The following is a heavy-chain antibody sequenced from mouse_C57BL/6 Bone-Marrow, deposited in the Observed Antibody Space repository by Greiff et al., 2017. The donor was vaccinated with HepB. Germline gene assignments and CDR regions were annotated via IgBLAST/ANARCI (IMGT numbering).Heavy chain of an antibody. J-gene: IGHJ4*01. CDR3: TRSYDGYCAMDD. D-gene: IGHD2-3*01. CDR2: IDPETGGT. CDR1: GYTFTDYE. Sequence: QVQLQQSGAELVRPGASVTLSCKASGYTFTDYEMHWVKQTPVHGLEWIGAIDPETGGTAYNQKFKGKAILTADKSSSTAYMELRSLTSEDSAVYYCTRSYDGYCAMDDWGQGTSVTVAS. V-gene: IGHV1-15*01.